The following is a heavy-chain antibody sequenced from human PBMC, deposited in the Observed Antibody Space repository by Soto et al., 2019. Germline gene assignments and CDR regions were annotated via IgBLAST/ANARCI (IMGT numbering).Heavy chain of an antibody. CDR2: ISTGTSYI. J-gene: IGHJ4*02. V-gene: IGHV3-21*01. CDR1: GFTFSSYT. CDR3: GRGPANWHSPGGGESFDY. D-gene: IGHD1-7*01. Sequence: GGSLRLSCAASGFTFSSYTMNWVRQAPGKGLEWVSSISTGTSYIYYADSVKGRFTISRDNAKNSLYLQMNSLRAEDTAVYFCGRGPANWHSPGGGESFDYWGQGTLVTVSS.